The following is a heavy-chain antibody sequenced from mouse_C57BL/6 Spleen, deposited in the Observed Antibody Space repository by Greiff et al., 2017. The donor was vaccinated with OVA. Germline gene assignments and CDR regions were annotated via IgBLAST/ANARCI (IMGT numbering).Heavy chain of an antibody. CDR3: ARYLTTVVAPYAMDY. CDR1: GFTFTDYY. D-gene: IGHD1-1*01. V-gene: IGHV7-3*01. Sequence: DVQLVESGGGLVQPGGSLSLSCAASGFTFTDYYMSWVRQPPGKALEWLGFIRNKANGYTTEYSASVKGRFTISRDNSQSILYLQMNALRAEDSATYYCARYLTTVVAPYAMDYWGQGTSVTVSS. J-gene: IGHJ4*01. CDR2: IRNKANGYTT.